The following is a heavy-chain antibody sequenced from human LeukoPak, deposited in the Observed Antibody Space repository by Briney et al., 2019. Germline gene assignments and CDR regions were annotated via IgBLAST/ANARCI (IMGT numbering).Heavy chain of an antibody. CDR1: GGTFSSYT. J-gene: IGHJ4*02. CDR3: ARPRPGDGYNYGYLDY. V-gene: IGHV1-69*02. CDR2: IIPILGIA. D-gene: IGHD5-24*01. Sequence: SVKVSCKASGGTFSSYTISWVRQAPGQGLEWMGRIIPILGIANYAQKFQGRVTITADKSTSTAYMELSSLRSEDTAVYYCARPRPGDGYNYGYLDYWGQGTLVTVSS.